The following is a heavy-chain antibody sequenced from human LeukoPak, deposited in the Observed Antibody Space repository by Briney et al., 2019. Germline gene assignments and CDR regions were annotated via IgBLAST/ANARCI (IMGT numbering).Heavy chain of an antibody. CDR2: ISGSGGST. V-gene: IGHV3-23*01. Sequence: GGSLRLSCAASGFTFSSYAMSWVRQAPGKGLEWVSAISGSGGSTYYADSVKGRFTISRDNSKNTLYLQMNSLRAEDTAVYYCARASTVTTIVDYWGQGTLVTVSS. D-gene: IGHD4-17*01. CDR3: ARASTVTTIVDY. J-gene: IGHJ4*02. CDR1: GFTFSSYA.